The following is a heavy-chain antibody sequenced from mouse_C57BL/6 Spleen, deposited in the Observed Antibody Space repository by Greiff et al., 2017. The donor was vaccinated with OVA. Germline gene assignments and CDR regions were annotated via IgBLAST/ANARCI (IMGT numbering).Heavy chain of an antibody. V-gene: IGHV5-17*01. CDR1: GFTFSDYG. J-gene: IGHJ4*01. CDR3: ARRYYYAMDY. Sequence: EVMLVESGGGLVKPGGSLKLSCAASGFTFSDYGMHWVRQAPEQGLEWVAYISSGSSTIYYADTVKGRFTISRANAKNTLFLQMTSLRSEDTAMYYCARRYYYAMDYWGQGTSVTVSS. CDR2: ISSGSSTI.